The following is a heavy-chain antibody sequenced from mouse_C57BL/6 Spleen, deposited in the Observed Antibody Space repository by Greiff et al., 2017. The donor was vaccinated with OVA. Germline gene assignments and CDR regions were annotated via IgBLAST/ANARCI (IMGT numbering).Heavy chain of an antibody. CDR1: GFTFSSYA. D-gene: IGHD2-1*01. CDR3: ARDNYGNFWYFDV. CDR2: ISDGGSYT. V-gene: IGHV5-4*01. Sequence: EVQVVESGGGLVKPGGSLKLSCAASGFTFSSYAMSWVRQTPEKRLEWVATISDGGSYTYYPDNVKGRFTISRDNAKNHLYLQMSHLKSEDTAMYYCARDNYGNFWYFDVWGTGTTVTVSS. J-gene: IGHJ1*03.